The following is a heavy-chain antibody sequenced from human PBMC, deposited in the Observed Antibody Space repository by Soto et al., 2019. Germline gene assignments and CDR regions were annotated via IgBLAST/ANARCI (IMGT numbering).Heavy chain of an antibody. J-gene: IGHJ5*02. CDR1: GFSLSGYG. CDR2: IWYDGIRK. CDR3: ARDVDTTSHFNRFDP. D-gene: IGHD5-18*01. Sequence: GGSLRLSCEVSGFSLSGYGIHWVRQAPGKGLERVAVIWYDGIRKNYGDSVRGRFTVSRDSSKNMVYLQMDSLKVEDTALYYCARDVDTTSHFNRFDPWGQGVMVTVSS. V-gene: IGHV3-33*01.